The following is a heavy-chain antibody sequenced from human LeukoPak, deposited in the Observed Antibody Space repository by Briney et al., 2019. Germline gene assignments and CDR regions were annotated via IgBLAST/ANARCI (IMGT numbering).Heavy chain of an antibody. Sequence: GASVKVSCKASGCTLTFYHMHWARQAPGQGLEWMGIINPSGGSTSYAQKFQGRLTMTRDTSTSTVYMELSSPRSEDTAVYYCARGERSGSFDYWGQGTLVTVSS. D-gene: IGHD1-26*01. CDR1: GCTLTFYH. V-gene: IGHV1-46*01. CDR2: INPSGGST. CDR3: ARGERSGSFDY. J-gene: IGHJ4*02.